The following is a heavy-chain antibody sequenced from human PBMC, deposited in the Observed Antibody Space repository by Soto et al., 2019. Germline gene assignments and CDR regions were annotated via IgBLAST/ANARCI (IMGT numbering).Heavy chain of an antibody. V-gene: IGHV4-31*03. Sequence: SETLSLTCNVSGGSISSGGYYWNWIRQVPGRGLEWIGYIYYSGSTYYNPSLKSRVSISIDTSKNQFSLELISVTAADTAVYYCARAGTSYARRGLDVWGQGTTVTVSS. J-gene: IGHJ6*02. CDR3: ARAGTSYARRGLDV. CDR2: IYYSGST. CDR1: GGSISSGGYY. D-gene: IGHD3-10*01.